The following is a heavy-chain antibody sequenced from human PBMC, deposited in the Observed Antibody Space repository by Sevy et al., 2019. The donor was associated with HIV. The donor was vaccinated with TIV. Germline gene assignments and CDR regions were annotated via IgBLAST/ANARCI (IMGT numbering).Heavy chain of an antibody. CDR1: GFTFSSYA. V-gene: IGHV3-23*01. Sequence: GGSLRLSCAASGFTFSSYAMSWVRQAPGKGLEWVSAISGSGGSTYYADSVKGRFTISRDNSKNTLYLQMNSLRAEDTAVYYCAKDIMERMAYDSSGRGAFDIWGQGTMVTVSS. CDR3: AKDIMERMAYDSSGRGAFDI. J-gene: IGHJ3*02. CDR2: ISGSGGST. D-gene: IGHD3-22*01.